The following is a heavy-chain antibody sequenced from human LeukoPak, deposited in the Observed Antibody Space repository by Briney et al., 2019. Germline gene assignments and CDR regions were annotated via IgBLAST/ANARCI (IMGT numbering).Heavy chain of an antibody. CDR1: GFTFSIYG. D-gene: IGHD6-13*01. J-gene: IGHJ4*02. CDR3: AKGGSSSWDYFDY. V-gene: IGHV3-23*01. Sequence: PGGSLRLSCAASGFTFSIYGMSWVRQAPGKGPEWVSAITPGSGGSTYYADSVKGRFTISRDNSKNTLYLQMNSLRAEDTAVYYCAKGGSSSWDYFDYWGQGTLVTVSS. CDR2: ITPGSGGST.